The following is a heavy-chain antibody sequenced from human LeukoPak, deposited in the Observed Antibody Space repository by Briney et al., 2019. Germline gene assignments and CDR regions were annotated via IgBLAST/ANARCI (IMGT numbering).Heavy chain of an antibody. Sequence: GESLKISCKGSGYSFTSYWIGWVRQLPGKGLEWMGIIYPGDSDTRYSPSFQGQVTISADKSISTAYLQWSSLKASDTAMYYCARQTHDYYGSGSPGDYWGQGTLVTVSS. V-gene: IGHV5-51*01. CDR2: IYPGDSDT. CDR1: GYSFTSYW. CDR3: ARQTHDYYGSGSPGDY. J-gene: IGHJ4*02. D-gene: IGHD3-10*01.